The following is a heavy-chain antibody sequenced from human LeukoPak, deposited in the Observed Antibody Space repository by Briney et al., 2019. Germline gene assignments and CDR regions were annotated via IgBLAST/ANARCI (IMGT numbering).Heavy chain of an antibody. CDR1: GGSISSGSYY. D-gene: IGHD3-3*01. Sequence: SETLSLTCTVSGGSISSGSYYWSRIRQPPWKGLEWIGYIYYSGSTNYNPSLKSRVTISVDTSKNQFSLKLSSVTAADTAVYYCASVLEGAGAFDIWGQGTMLTVSS. CDR2: IYYSGST. V-gene: IGHV4-61*01. J-gene: IGHJ3*02. CDR3: ASVLEGAGAFDI.